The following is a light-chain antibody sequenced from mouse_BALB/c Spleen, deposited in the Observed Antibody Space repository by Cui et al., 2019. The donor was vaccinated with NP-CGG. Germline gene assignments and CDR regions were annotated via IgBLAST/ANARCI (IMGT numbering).Light chain of an antibody. Sequence: QAVVTQDSALTTSPGETATLTCRSSTGAVTTSNYANWVQEKPDHLFTGLIGGTNNRTPGVPARFSGSLIGDKAALTITGAQDEDEAIYYCALWYSNHWVFGGGTKLTVL. J-gene: IGLJ1*01. CDR2: GTN. V-gene: IGLV1*01. CDR1: TGAVTTSNY. CDR3: ALWYSNHWV.